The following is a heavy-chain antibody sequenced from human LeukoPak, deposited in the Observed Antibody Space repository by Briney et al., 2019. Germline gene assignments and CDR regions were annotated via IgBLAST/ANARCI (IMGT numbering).Heavy chain of an antibody. D-gene: IGHD3-10*01. J-gene: IGHJ5*02. V-gene: IGHV4-39*07. Sequence: SETLSLTCTVSGASIRGSDYYWDCIRQTPGKGLEWIAAIYYTGTAYYNPSLKSRVTISVDTSKNQFSLKVSSVTAADTAVYYCVRDDAFVRGPIASNWFDPWGQGVLVTVSS. CDR2: IYYTGTA. CDR1: GASIRGSDYY. CDR3: VRDDAFVRGPIASNWFDP.